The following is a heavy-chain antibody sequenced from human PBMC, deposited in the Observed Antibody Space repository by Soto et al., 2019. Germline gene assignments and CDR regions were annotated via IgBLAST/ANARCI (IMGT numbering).Heavy chain of an antibody. CDR1: GFTFSDYY. J-gene: IGHJ4*02. Sequence: PGGSLRLSCAASGFTFSDYYMSWIRQAPGKGLEWVSYISSSGTYTNYADSVKGRFTISRDNSKNSLYLQMNSLRAEDTAVYYCARQDVLRYFDWLLPIDYWGQGTLVTVSS. CDR2: ISSSGTYT. V-gene: IGHV3-11*06. D-gene: IGHD3-9*01. CDR3: ARQDVLRYFDWLLPIDY.